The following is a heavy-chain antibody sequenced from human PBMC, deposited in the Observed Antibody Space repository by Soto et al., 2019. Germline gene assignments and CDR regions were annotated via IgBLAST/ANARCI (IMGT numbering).Heavy chain of an antibody. CDR1: GGSVSSGSYY. CDR2: IYYSGST. V-gene: IGHV4-61*01. D-gene: IGHD3-16*01. Sequence: LCLTCTVSGGSVSSGSYYWSWIRQPPGKGLEWIGYIYYSGSTNYNPSLKSRVTISVDTSKNQFSLKLSSVTAADTAVYYCARMGFWDRRKKGFDYWGQGTLVTVSS. CDR3: ARMGFWDRRKKGFDY. J-gene: IGHJ4*02.